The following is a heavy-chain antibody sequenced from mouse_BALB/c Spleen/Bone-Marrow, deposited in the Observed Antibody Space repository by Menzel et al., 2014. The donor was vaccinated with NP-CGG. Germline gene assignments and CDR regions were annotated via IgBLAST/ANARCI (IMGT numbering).Heavy chain of an antibody. J-gene: IGHJ3*01. CDR2: ISDGGGHT. Sequence: EVKLVESGGRSVKPGGSLKLSCAASGFSFSDHYMYWVRQTPEKRLEWVATISDGGGHTYYSDSVKGRFTISRDNAKNNLYLQMSSLKSEDTAMYHCARDGDYRYAWFSYWGQGTPVTVSA. D-gene: IGHD2-14*01. CDR1: GFSFSDHY. CDR3: ARDGDYRYAWFSY. V-gene: IGHV5-4*02.